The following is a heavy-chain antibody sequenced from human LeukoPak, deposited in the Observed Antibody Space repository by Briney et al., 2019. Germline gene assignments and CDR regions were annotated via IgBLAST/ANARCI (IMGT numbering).Heavy chain of an antibody. CDR2: MLHRGST. J-gene: IGHJ6*03. Sequence: PSETLSLTCSVSGPSISSGYYWGWIRQPPGKGLEWIATMLHRGSTYYNPSLKSRVTMSGDTSKNHFSLKLSSVIAADAAVYYCARHRGDNSNPRYYFYYMDVWGKGTTVTVSS. CDR3: ARHRGDNSNPRYYFYYMDV. CDR1: GPSISSGYY. V-gene: IGHV4-38-2*01. D-gene: IGHD4-11*01.